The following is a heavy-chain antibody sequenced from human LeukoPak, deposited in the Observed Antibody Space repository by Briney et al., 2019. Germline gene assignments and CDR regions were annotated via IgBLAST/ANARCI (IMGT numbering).Heavy chain of an antibody. V-gene: IGHV3-23*01. CDR1: GFTFSSHA. D-gene: IGHD6-19*01. CDR3: AKNPYSGDCHWFDP. J-gene: IGHJ5*02. Sequence: GGSLRLSCAASGFTFSSHAMSWVRQAPGKGLEWVSTISGSGVNTYYADSVRGRFTISRDNSRNTLYLQMNSLRAEDTAIYYCAKNPYSGDCHWFDPWGQGTLVTVSS. CDR2: ISGSGVNT.